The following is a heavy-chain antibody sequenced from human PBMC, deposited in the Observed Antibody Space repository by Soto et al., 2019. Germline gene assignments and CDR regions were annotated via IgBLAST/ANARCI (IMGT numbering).Heavy chain of an antibody. V-gene: IGHV4-34*01. CDR3: ASVRRNYYYYGMDV. J-gene: IGHJ6*02. Sequence: QVQLQQWGAGLLKPSETLSLTCAVYGGSFSGYYWSWIRQPPGKGLAWIGEINHSGSTNYNPSLKSRVTISVDTSKNQFSLKLSSVTAADTAVYYCASVRRNYYYYGMDVWGQGTTVTVSS. CDR1: GGSFSGYY. CDR2: INHSGST.